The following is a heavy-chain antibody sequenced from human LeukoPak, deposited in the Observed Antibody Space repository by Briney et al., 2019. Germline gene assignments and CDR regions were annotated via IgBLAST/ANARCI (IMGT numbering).Heavy chain of an antibody. CDR2: IYYSGST. CDR3: ARASTIFGHFAY. J-gene: IGHJ4*02. Sequence: SETLSLTCAISGGSISGTPYYWGWIRQPPGKGLEWIGSIYYSGSTYYNPSLKSRLNISVDTSKNQFSLKLSSVTAADTAVYYCARASTIFGHFAYWGRGTLVTVSS. D-gene: IGHD3-3*01. CDR1: GGSISGTPYY. V-gene: IGHV4-39*07.